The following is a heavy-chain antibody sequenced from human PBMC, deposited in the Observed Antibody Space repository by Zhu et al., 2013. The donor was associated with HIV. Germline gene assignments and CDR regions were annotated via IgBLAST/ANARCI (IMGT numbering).Heavy chain of an antibody. J-gene: IGHJ4*02. CDR2: INPSGGST. D-gene: IGHD3-16*01. Sequence: QVQLVQSGAEVKKPGASVKVSCKASGYTFTSYYMHWVRQAPGQGLEWMGIINPSGGSTSYAQKFQGRVTMTRDTSTSTVYMELSRLRSDDTAVYYCARDIGGGLGFDYWGQGTLVTVSS. CDR3: ARDIGGGLGFDY. V-gene: IGHV1-46*01. CDR1: GYTFTSYY.